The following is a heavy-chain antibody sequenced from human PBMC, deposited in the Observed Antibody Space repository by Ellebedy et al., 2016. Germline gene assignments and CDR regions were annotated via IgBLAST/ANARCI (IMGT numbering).Heavy chain of an antibody. CDR3: ARDSSSSWSQPAGPQVDY. CDR2: ISAYNGNT. Sequence: ASVKVSCKASGYTFTSYGISWVRQAPGQGLEWMGWISAYNGNTNYAQKLQGRVTMTTDTSTSTAYMELRSLRSDDTAVYYCARDSSSSWSQPAGPQVDYWGQGTLVTVSS. CDR1: GYTFTSYG. D-gene: IGHD6-13*01. V-gene: IGHV1-18*01. J-gene: IGHJ4*02.